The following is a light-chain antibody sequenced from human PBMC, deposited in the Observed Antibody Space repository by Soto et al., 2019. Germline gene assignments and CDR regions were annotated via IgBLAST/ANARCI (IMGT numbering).Light chain of an antibody. V-gene: IGKV1-39*01. J-gene: IGKJ3*01. Sequence: DIQMTQSPSSLSASVGDRVTITCRASQSISTYLNWYQQKPGKAPKLLIYATSSLESGVPSRFSGSGSGSDFTLTISSLQPDDFATYYCQQSYSAPLTFGPGTEV. CDR3: QQSYSAPLT. CDR2: ATS. CDR1: QSISTY.